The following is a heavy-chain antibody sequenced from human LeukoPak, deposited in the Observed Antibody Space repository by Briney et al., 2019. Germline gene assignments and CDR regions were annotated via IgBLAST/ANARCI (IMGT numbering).Heavy chain of an antibody. CDR1: GFTFSSYG. CDR2: IKQDGSEK. D-gene: IGHD1-26*01. J-gene: IGHJ4*02. Sequence: GGSLRLSCAASGFTFSSYGMSWVRQAPGKGLEWVANIKQDGSEKYYVDSVKGRFTISRDNAKNSLHLQMNSLRAEDTAVYYCAREGSGSYYGYWGQGTLVTVSS. CDR3: AREGSGSYYGY. V-gene: IGHV3-7*01.